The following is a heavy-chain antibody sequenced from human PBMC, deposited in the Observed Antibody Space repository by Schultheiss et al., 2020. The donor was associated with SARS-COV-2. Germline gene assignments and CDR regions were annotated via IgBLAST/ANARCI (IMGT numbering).Heavy chain of an antibody. CDR2: ISWNSGSI. J-gene: IGHJ4*02. Sequence: GGSLRLSCAASGFTFDDYAMHWVRQAPGKGLEWVSGISWNSGSIGYADSVKGRFTISRDNSKNTLYLQMNSLRAEDTAVYYCARGGRGTYYYDSSGYGLFDYWGQGTLVTVSS. CDR1: GFTFDDYA. V-gene: IGHV3-9*01. D-gene: IGHD3-22*01. CDR3: ARGGRGTYYYDSSGYGLFDY.